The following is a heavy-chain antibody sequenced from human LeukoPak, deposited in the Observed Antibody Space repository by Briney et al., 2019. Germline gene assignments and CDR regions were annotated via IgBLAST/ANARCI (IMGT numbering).Heavy chain of an antibody. V-gene: IGHV3-23*01. CDR2: ISGSGGST. CDR1: GFTFSSYA. D-gene: IGHD3-9*01. Sequence: TGVSLRLSCAASGFTFSSYAMSWVRQAPGKGLEWVSAISGSGGSTYYADSVKGRFTISRDNSKNTLYLQMNSLRAEDTAVYYCAKHPQLRYFDWFPTFFDWGQGTLVTVSP. CDR3: AKHPQLRYFDWFPTFFD. J-gene: IGHJ4*02.